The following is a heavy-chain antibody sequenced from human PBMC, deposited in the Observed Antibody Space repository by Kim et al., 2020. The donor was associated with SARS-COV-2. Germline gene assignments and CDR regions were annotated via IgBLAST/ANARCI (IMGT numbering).Heavy chain of an antibody. D-gene: IGHD6-13*01. Sequence: ADSVKRRFTISRDNSKNTLYLKMNSLKAEDTAVYYCARVAAAGGYNWFDPWGQGTLVTVSS. J-gene: IGHJ5*02. V-gene: IGHV3-30*01. CDR3: ARVAAAGGYNWFDP.